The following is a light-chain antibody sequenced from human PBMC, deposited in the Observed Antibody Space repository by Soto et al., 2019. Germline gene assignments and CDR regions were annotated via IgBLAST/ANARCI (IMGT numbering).Light chain of an antibody. CDR1: QSVSSSY. J-gene: IGKJ1*01. Sequence: EIVLRQSPGTLSLSPGERATLSCLASQSVSSSYLARYQQKPGQAPRLLIYGASSRATGIPDRFSGSGSGTDFTLTISRLEPEDFAVYYCQQYGSSPWTFGQGTKVHIK. CDR2: GAS. V-gene: IGKV3-20*01. CDR3: QQYGSSPWT.